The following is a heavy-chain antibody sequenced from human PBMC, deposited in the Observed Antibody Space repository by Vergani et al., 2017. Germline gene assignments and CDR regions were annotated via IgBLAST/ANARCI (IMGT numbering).Heavy chain of an antibody. CDR1: GFPFNNYA. CDR3: AKARDPNCKGGNCYSYYYGLDL. V-gene: IGHV3-23*01. CDR2: ISGSGGNT. D-gene: IGHD2-21*01. J-gene: IGHJ6*02. Sequence: EVQMLESGGGFVHPGGSLRLFCAASGFPFNNYAMNWVRQAPGKGLEWVSAISGSGGNTFYTDSVKGRFTISRDNSKDTLYLQMNSLRVEDTAIYYCAKARDPNCKGGNCYSYYYGLDLWGQGTTVTVSS.